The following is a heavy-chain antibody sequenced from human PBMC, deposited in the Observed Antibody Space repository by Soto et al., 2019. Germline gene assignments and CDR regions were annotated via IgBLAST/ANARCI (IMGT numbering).Heavy chain of an antibody. CDR2: ISSSSSYI. CDR3: ARAIFGHRYYDFWSGQQIDY. Sequence: GSLRLSCAASGFTFSSYSMNWVRQAPGKGLEWVSSISSSSSYIYYADSVKGRFTISRDNAKNSLYLQTNSLRAEDTAVYYCARAIFGHRYYDFWSGQQIDYWGQGTLVTVSS. D-gene: IGHD3-3*01. CDR1: GFTFSSYS. J-gene: IGHJ4*02. V-gene: IGHV3-21*01.